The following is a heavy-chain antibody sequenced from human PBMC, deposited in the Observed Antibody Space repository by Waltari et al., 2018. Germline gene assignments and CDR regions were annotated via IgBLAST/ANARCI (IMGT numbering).Heavy chain of an antibody. J-gene: IGHJ4*02. Sequence: QVQLVQSGAEVKKPGASVKVSCKVSGYTLTELSMHWVRQAPGKGLEWMGGFDPEDGETIYAQKVQGRVTMTEDTSTDTAYMELSSLRSEDTAVYYCATLGQDYYDSSGYYDYWGQGTLVTVSS. CDR3: ATLGQDYYDSSGYYDY. CDR1: GYTLTELS. CDR2: FDPEDGET. D-gene: IGHD3-22*01. V-gene: IGHV1-24*01.